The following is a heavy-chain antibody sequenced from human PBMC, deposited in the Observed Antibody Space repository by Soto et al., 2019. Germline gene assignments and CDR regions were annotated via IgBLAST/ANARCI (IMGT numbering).Heavy chain of an antibody. D-gene: IGHD5-12*01. CDR1: GFTFNNYY. CDR2: ITNNPRSYAT. V-gene: IGHV3-72*01. J-gene: IGHJ4*01. CDR3: TRDWATALDY. Sequence: PGGSLRLSCVASGFTFNNYYMDWVRQAPGKGLEFIGRITNNPRSYATGYDASVKGKFAISRDDSQNSVFLQMNSLKIEDTAVYYCTRDWATALDYWGQGTLVTVSS.